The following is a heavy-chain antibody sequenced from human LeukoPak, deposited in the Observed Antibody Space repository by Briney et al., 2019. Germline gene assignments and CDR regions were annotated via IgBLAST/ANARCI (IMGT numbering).Heavy chain of an antibody. Sequence: ASETLSLTCTVYSGSISSYHWSWIRQSPGKGLEWIGYIYYSGSTNYNPSLKSRVTISLDTSKNQFSLKLISVTAADTAVYYCARAYGGYSSSPYNWLDPWGQGTLVTVSS. D-gene: IGHD6-6*01. J-gene: IGHJ5*02. CDR2: IYYSGST. CDR3: ARAYGGYSSSPYNWLDP. V-gene: IGHV4-59*01. CDR1: SGSISSYH.